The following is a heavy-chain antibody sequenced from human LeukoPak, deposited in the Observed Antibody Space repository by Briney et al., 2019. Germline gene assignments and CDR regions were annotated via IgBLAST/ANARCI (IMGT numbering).Heavy chain of an antibody. CDR1: GFTFSTYA. CDR3: AAGRDYDSSGYYLH. D-gene: IGHD3-22*01. CDR2: IYSGGTT. V-gene: IGHV3-66*01. Sequence: GGSLRLSCAASGFTFSTYAMSWVRQAPGKGLEWVSGIYSGGTTYYADAVKGRFIISRDNSKNTLYLQVNSLRDEDTAVYYCAAGRDYDSSGYYLHWGQGTLVTVSS. J-gene: IGHJ4*02.